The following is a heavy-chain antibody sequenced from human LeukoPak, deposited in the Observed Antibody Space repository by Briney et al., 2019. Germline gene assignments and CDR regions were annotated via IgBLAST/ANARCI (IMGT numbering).Heavy chain of an antibody. CDR2: IYTSANT. CDR3: ARDRIWNDAGHDPFDI. Sequence: PSETLSLTCNVSGASISSYYWSWIRQPAGKGLEWIGRIYTSANTNYSPSFKSRATISIDRSKNQFSLNLPSVTAADTAVYYYARDRIWNDAGHDPFDIWGQGTMVTVSS. CDR1: GASISSYY. V-gene: IGHV4-4*07. D-gene: IGHD1-1*01. J-gene: IGHJ3*02.